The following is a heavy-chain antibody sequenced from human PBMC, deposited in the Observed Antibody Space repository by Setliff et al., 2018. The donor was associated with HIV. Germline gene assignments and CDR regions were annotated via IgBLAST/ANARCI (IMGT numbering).Heavy chain of an antibody. Sequence: GGSLRLSCAASGFTFSSHGMYWVRQAPGKGLEWVAFIRLDGSDKFYADSVKGRFTISRDNSKNTLFLQMNSLRSEDTAVYYCAKEDQRVTSVDYWGQGTPVTV. CDR3: AKEDQRVTSVDY. D-gene: IGHD2-2*01. CDR1: GFTFSSHG. V-gene: IGHV3-30*02. J-gene: IGHJ4*02. CDR2: IRLDGSDK.